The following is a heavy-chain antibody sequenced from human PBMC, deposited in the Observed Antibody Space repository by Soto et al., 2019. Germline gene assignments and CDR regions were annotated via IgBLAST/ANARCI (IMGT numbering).Heavy chain of an antibody. V-gene: IGHV3-30*18. CDR3: AKTLFDYYDSSGYPFDY. CDR1: GFTFSSYG. D-gene: IGHD3-22*01. Sequence: QVQLVESGGGVVQPGRSLRLSCAASGFTFSSYGMHWVRQAPGKGLEWVAVISYDGSNKYYADSVKGRFTISRDNSKNTLYLQMNSLRAEDTAVYYCAKTLFDYYDSSGYPFDYWGQGTLLTVSS. J-gene: IGHJ4*02. CDR2: ISYDGSNK.